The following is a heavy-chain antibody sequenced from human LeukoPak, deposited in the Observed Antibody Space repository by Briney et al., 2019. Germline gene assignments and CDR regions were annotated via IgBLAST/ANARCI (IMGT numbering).Heavy chain of an antibody. CDR3: ARAFREITIPMDV. V-gene: IGHV1-2*02. CDR1: GYTLTGYY. Sequence: GASVKVSCKASGYTLTGYYMHWVRQAPGQGLEWMGWINPNSGGTNYAQKFQGRVTMTRDTSISTAYMELSRLRSDDTAVYYCARAFREITIPMDVWGKGTTVTVSS. J-gene: IGHJ6*03. CDR2: INPNSGGT. D-gene: IGHD3-3*01.